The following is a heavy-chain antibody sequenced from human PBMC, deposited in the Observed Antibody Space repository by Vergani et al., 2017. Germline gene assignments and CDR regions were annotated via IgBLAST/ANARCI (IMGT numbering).Heavy chain of an antibody. J-gene: IGHJ4*02. CDR3: ARASSSSSGWYGY. V-gene: IGHV3-9*01. CDR1: GFTFDDYA. D-gene: IGHD6-19*01. CDR2: ISWNSGSI. Sequence: EVQLVESGGGLVQPGRSLRLSCAASGFTFDDYAMHWVRQAPGKGLEWVSGISWNSGSIGYADSVKGRFTISRDNAKNSLYLQMNSLRAEDTAVYYCARASSSSSGWYGYWGQGTLVTVSS.